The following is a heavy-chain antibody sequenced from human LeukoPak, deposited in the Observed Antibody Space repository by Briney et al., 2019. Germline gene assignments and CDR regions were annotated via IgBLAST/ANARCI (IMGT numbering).Heavy chain of an antibody. V-gene: IGHV3-11*01. CDR1: GFTFSSYW. Sequence: KAGGSLRLSCAASGFTFSSYWMSWIRQAPGKGLEWVSYISSSGSTIYYADSVKGRFTISRDNAKNSLYLQMNSLRAEDTAVYYCAKSYNGYESKPDYWGQGTLVTVSS. CDR3: AKSYNGYESKPDY. CDR2: ISSSGSTI. J-gene: IGHJ4*02. D-gene: IGHD5-12*01.